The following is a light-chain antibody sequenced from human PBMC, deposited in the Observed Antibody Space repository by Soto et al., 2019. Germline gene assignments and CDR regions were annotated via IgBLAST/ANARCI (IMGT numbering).Light chain of an antibody. Sequence: QSVLTQPPSVSGAPGQRVTLSCTGSSSNIGAGYDVHWYQQLPGTAPKLLIYANNNRPSGVPDRFSGSKSGTSASLAITGLQAEDEADYYCQSYDSSLIGFVFGAGTKVTVL. CDR3: QSYDSSLIGFV. CDR1: SSNIGAGYD. CDR2: ANN. J-gene: IGLJ1*01. V-gene: IGLV1-40*01.